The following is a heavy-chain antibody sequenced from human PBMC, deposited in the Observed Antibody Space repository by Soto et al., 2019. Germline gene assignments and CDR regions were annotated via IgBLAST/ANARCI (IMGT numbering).Heavy chain of an antibody. CDR3: ARQKGETYCSGGRCYSYYYGLDV. D-gene: IGHD2-15*01. V-gene: IGHV4-59*08. J-gene: IGHJ6*02. CDR1: GGSITSDY. CDR2: VYYSGNT. Sequence: QVQLQESGPGLVKPSETLSLTCTVSGGSITSDYWSWIRQPPGQGLEWIGHVYYSGNTNYNPSHKSRVTISVDRSKNHFSLNLSSVTAADTAVYYCARQKGETYCSGGRCYSYYYGLDVWGQGTTVTVSS.